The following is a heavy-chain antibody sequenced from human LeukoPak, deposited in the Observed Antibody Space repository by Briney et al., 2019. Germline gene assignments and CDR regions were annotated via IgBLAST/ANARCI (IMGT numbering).Heavy chain of an antibody. V-gene: IGHV4-39*01. Sequence: SETLSLTCTISADSISLGSYSWAWIRQPPGKGLEWIGNIDYSGSTYYNPSLKSRVTISIDTSKNQFSLNVSSVTAADTAVYYCARPPGIAAAWFDPWGQGTLVTVSS. J-gene: IGHJ5*02. CDR1: ADSISLGSYS. CDR3: ARPPGIAAAWFDP. CDR2: IDYSGST. D-gene: IGHD6-13*01.